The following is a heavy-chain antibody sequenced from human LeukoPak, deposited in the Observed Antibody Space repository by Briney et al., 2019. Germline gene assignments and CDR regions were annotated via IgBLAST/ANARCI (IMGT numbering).Heavy chain of an antibody. CDR3: ARHKYDYVWGSYRTRGPHFDY. CDR2: IYYSGST. J-gene: IGHJ4*02. CDR1: GGSISSYY. Sequence: SETLSLTCTVSGGSISSYYWSWIRQPPGKGLEWIGYIYYSGSTNYNPPLKSRVTISVDTSKNQFSLKLSSVTAADTAVYYCARHKYDYVWGSYRTRGPHFDYWGQGTLVTVSS. V-gene: IGHV4-59*08. D-gene: IGHD3-16*02.